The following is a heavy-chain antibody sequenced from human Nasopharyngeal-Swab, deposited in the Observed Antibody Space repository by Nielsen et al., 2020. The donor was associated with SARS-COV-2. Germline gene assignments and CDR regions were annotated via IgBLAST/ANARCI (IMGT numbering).Heavy chain of an antibody. CDR3: ARGGAPRGYSYAPGSLDWFDP. V-gene: IGHV3-53*04. CDR2: IYSGGST. J-gene: IGHJ5*02. D-gene: IGHD5-18*01. Sequence: WIRQPPGKGLEWVSVIYSGGSTYYADSVKGRFTISRHNSKNTLYLQMNSLRAEDTAVYYCARGGAPRGYSYAPGSLDWFDPWGQGTLVTVSS.